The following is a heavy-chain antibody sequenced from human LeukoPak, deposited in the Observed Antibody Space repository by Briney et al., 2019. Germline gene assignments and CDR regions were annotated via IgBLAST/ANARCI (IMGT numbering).Heavy chain of an antibody. J-gene: IGHJ6*02. CDR1: GFTFSSYW. CDR3: AREDITMVRGVIYYYYGMDV. CDR2: IKQDGSEK. Sequence: GGSLRLSCAASGFTFSSYWMSWVRQAPGKGLEWVANIKQDGSEKYYVDSVKGRFTISRDNAKSSLYLQMNSLRAEDTAVYYCAREDITMVRGVIYYYYGMDVWGQGTTVTVSS. D-gene: IGHD3-10*01. V-gene: IGHV3-7*01.